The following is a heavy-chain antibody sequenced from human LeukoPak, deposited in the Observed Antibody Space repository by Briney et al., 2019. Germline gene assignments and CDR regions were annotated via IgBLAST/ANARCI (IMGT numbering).Heavy chain of an antibody. CDR2: INPNSGGT. J-gene: IGHJ4*02. V-gene: IGHV1-2*04. CDR3: ARGAVADNFDY. Sequence: ASVKVSCKASGYTFTGYYMHWVRQAPGQGLEWMGWINPNSGGTDYAQKFQGWVTMTRDTSISTAYMKLSRLRSDDTAVYYCARGAVADNFDYWGQGTLVTVSS. D-gene: IGHD6-19*01. CDR1: GYTFTGYY.